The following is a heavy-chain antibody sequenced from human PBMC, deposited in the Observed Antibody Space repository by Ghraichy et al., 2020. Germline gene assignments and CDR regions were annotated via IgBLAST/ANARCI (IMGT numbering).Heavy chain of an antibody. CDR2: IIPIFGTA. D-gene: IGHD2-2*01. CDR3: ACKNIVVVPAAKDYYYYYMDV. Sequence: SVKVSCKASGGTFSSYAISWVRQAPGQGLEWMGGIIPIFGTANYAQKFQGRVTITADESTSTAYMELSSLRSEDTAVYYCACKNIVVVPAAKDYYYYYMDVWGKGTTVTVSS. V-gene: IGHV1-69*13. CDR1: GGTFSSYA. J-gene: IGHJ6*03.